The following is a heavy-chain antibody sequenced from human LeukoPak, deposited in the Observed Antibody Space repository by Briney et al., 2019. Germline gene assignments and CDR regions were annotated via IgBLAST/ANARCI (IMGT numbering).Heavy chain of an antibody. V-gene: IGHV4-59*12. CDR3: ARETYYYDSSGYSHFDY. D-gene: IGHD3-22*01. CDR1: GGSISSYY. J-gene: IGHJ4*02. CDR2: IYYSGST. Sequence: SETLSLTCTVSGGSISSYYWSWIRQPPGKGLEWIGYIYYSGSTNYNPSLKSRVTISVDTSKNQFSLKLSSVTAADTAVYYCARETYYYDSSGYSHFDYWGQGTLVTVSS.